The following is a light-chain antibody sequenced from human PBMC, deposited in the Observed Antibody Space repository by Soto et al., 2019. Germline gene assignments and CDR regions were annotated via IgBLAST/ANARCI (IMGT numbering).Light chain of an antibody. V-gene: IGLV2-14*01. Sequence: QSVLTQPASVSGSPGQSITISCTGTSSDVGGYNYVSWYQQHPGKAPKLMISEVSNRPSGVSHRFSGSKSGNTASLTISGLQAEDEADYYCSSYTSRSTYVFGTGTKLTVL. CDR1: SSDVGGYNY. CDR3: SSYTSRSTYV. CDR2: EVS. J-gene: IGLJ1*01.